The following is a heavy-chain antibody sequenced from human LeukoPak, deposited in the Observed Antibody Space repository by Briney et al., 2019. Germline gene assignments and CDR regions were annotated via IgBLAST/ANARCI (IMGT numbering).Heavy chain of an antibody. V-gene: IGHV3-13*01. CDR1: GFTFSSYD. CDR2: IGTAGGT. D-gene: IGHD5-18*01. CDR3: ARGYSYGSGAFDI. Sequence: PGGSLRLSCAASGFTFSSYDMHWVRQATGKGLEWVSAIGTAGGTYYPGSVKGRFTISRENAKNSLYLQMNSLRAGDTAVYYCARGYSYGSGAFDIWGQGTMVTVSS. J-gene: IGHJ3*02.